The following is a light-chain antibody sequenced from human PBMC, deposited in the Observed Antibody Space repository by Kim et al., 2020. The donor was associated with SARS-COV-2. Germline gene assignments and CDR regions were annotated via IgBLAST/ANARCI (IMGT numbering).Light chain of an antibody. CDR1: QSISDC. V-gene: IGKV1-5*03. CDR3: QHYNSYPYT. CDR2: KAS. J-gene: IGKJ2*01. Sequence: SASVGDIVTITCRASQSISDCLAWYQQKPGKAPNLLIYKASTLESGVPSRFSGIGSGTEFSLTISSLQPDDFATYYCQHYNSYPYTFGQGTKLEI.